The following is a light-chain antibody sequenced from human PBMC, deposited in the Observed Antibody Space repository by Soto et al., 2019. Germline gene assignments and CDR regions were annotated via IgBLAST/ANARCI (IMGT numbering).Light chain of an antibody. Sequence: QSVLPQPPSASGSPGQSVTISCTGISSDVGTYIYVSWYQHHPGKAPKLIIYEASKRPSGVPDRFSGSKSGDTASLTVSGLQAEDEADYYCGSYAGGNNPYVFGTGTKVTVL. CDR2: EAS. CDR1: SSDVGTYIY. V-gene: IGLV2-8*01. J-gene: IGLJ1*01. CDR3: GSYAGGNNPYV.